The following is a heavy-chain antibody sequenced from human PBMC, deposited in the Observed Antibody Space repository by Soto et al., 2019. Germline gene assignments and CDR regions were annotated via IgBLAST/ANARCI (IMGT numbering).Heavy chain of an antibody. CDR2: IYPGDSDT. Sequence: LGESLKISCNGSGYSFTSYWIGWVRQMPGKGLEWMGIIYPGDSDTRYSPSFQGQVTISADKSISTAYLQWSSLKASDTAMYYCARLGLRFLEWLPTHGMDVWGQGTTVTVSS. J-gene: IGHJ6*02. D-gene: IGHD3-3*01. CDR1: GYSFTSYW. V-gene: IGHV5-51*01. CDR3: ARLGLRFLEWLPTHGMDV.